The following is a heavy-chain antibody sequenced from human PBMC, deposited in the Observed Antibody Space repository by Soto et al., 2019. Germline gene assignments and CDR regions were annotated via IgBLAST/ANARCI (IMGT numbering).Heavy chain of an antibody. CDR1: GGTFSSYA. CDR3: ASLGGSYSASPPSDY. Sequence: ASVKVSCKASGGTFSSYAISWVRQAPGQGLEWMGGIIPIFGTANYAQKFQGRVTITADESTSTAYMELSSLRSEDTAVYYCASLGGSYSASPPSDYWGQGTLVTVSS. J-gene: IGHJ4*02. V-gene: IGHV1-69*13. D-gene: IGHD1-26*01. CDR2: IIPIFGTA.